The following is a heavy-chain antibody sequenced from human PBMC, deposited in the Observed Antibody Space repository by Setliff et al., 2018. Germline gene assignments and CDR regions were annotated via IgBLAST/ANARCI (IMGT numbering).Heavy chain of an antibody. CDR3: ARVWFGNMDV. D-gene: IGHD3-10*01. Sequence: GGSLRLSCAASGFTFSTYRMHWVRQAPGKGLEWVAVIWDDGGNKYHADSVKGRFTISRDNSKNTLYLQMNSLRAEDTAVYYCARVWFGNMDVWGKGTTVTVSS. J-gene: IGHJ6*03. V-gene: IGHV3-33*08. CDR2: IWDDGGNK. CDR1: GFTFSTYR.